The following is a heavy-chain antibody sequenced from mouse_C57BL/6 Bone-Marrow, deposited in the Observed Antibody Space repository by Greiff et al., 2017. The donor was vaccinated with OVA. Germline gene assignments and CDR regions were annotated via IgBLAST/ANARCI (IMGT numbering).Heavy chain of an antibody. CDR2: IDPSDSYN. Sequence: VQLQQPGAELVMPGASVKLSCKASGYTFTSYWMHWVKQRPGQGLEWIGEIDPSDSYNNYNQKFKGKSTLTVDKSSSTAYMQLSSLTSEDSAFYYCARDTTVVDYYAMDYWGQGTSVTVSS. J-gene: IGHJ4*01. CDR3: ARDTTVVDYYAMDY. CDR1: GYTFTSYW. D-gene: IGHD1-1*01. V-gene: IGHV1-69*01.